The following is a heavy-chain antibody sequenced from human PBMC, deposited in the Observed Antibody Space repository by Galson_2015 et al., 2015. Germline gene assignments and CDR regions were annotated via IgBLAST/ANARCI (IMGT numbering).Heavy chain of an antibody. CDR2: IDPSDSYT. CDR3: ARHSPSYDP. D-gene: IGHD3-16*01. V-gene: IGHV5-10-1*01. Sequence: IDPSDSYTNYSPSFQGHVTISVDKSISTAYLQWSSLKASDTAMYYCARHSPSYDPWGQGTLVTVSS. J-gene: IGHJ5*02.